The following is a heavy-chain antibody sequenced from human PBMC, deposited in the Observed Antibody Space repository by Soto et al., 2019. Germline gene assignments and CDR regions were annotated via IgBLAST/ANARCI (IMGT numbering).Heavy chain of an antibody. V-gene: IGHV3-30*18. CDR3: AKGSLGYCSSTSCFHFDY. Sequence: PGGSLRLSCAASGFTFSSYGMHWVRQAPGKGLEWVAVISYDGSNKYYADSVKGRFTISRDNSKNTLYLQMNSLRAEDTAVYYCAKGSLGYCSSTSCFHFDYWGQGTLVTVSS. J-gene: IGHJ4*02. D-gene: IGHD2-2*01. CDR1: GFTFSSYG. CDR2: ISYDGSNK.